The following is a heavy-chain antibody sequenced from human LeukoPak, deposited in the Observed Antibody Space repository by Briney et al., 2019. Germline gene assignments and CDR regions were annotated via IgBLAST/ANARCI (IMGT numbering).Heavy chain of an antibody. CDR3: ARESTFDSSGYPYFDY. V-gene: IGHV1-69*13. CDR1: GGTFSSYA. D-gene: IGHD3-22*01. CDR2: IIPIFGTA. Sequence: GASVKVSYKASGGTFSSYAISWVRQAPGQGLEWMGGIIPIFGTANYAQKFQGRVTITADESTSTAYMELSSLRSEDTAVYYCARESTFDSSGYPYFDYWGQGTLVTVSS. J-gene: IGHJ4*02.